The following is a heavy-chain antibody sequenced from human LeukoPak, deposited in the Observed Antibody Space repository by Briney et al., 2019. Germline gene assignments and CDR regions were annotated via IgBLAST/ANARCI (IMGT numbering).Heavy chain of an antibody. D-gene: IGHD3/OR15-3a*01. CDR3: ARATWTHFDY. Sequence: PSETLSLTCAVSGGSISSGDWWNWVRQPPGKGLEWIGDIFHSGSTNYNPSLKSRVTISVDKSKNQFSLKLSSVTAADTAVYYCARATWTHFDYWGQGTLVTVYS. CDR2: IFHSGST. J-gene: IGHJ4*02. V-gene: IGHV4-4*02. CDR1: GGSISSGDW.